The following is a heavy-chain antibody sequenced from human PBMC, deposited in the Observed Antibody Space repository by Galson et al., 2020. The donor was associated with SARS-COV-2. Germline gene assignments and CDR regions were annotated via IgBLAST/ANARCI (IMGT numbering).Heavy chain of an antibody. Sequence: KIGESLKISCKGSGYSFTSYWIGWVRQMPGKGLEWIGIIYPGDSDTRYSPSFQGQVTISTDKSISTAYLQWSSLKASDTAMYYCARHGGYSYGPNNNYDYIDVWGKGTTVTVSS. CDR3: ARHGGYSYGPNNNYDYIDV. V-gene: IGHV5-51*01. D-gene: IGHD5-18*01. J-gene: IGHJ6*03. CDR2: IYPGDSDT. CDR1: GYSFTSYW.